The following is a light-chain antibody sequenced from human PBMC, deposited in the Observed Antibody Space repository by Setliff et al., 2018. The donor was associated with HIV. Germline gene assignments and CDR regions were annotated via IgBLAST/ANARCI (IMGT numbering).Light chain of an antibody. CDR3: SSYTASSTLYV. J-gene: IGLJ1*01. Sequence: QSALAQPASVSGSPGQSITISCTGSASDVGGYNYVSWYQQQRGKAPKLIIYDVTHRPSGVSHRFSASKSGNTASLTISGLQAEDEADYLCSSYTASSTLYVFGTGTKVTV. V-gene: IGLV2-14*03. CDR1: ASDVGGYNY. CDR2: DVT.